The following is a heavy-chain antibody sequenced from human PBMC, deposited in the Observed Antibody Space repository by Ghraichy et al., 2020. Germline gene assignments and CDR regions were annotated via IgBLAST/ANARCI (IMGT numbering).Heavy chain of an antibody. J-gene: IGHJ4*02. V-gene: IGHV3-30*19. CDR2: ISNDGHTR. Sequence: GESLNISCIISRFTFSDYGMHWVRQALGKGLEWVAGISNDGHTRHYADSVKGRFTISRDNSRNTLYLQLSSLRPDDTSVYYCVRNGDVGVGPGPDYWGQGTLVNVSS. CDR3: VRNGDVGVGPGPDY. D-gene: IGHD1-26*01. CDR1: RFTFSDYG.